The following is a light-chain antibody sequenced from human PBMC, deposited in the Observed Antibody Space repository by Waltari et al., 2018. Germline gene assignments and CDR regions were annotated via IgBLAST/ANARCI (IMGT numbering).Light chain of an antibody. CDR2: AAS. CDR3: QERYSLSWT. CDR1: QSISNH. Sequence: DIQMTQSPSSLSASVGDRVTITCRASQSISNHLNWYHQTPGKAPKLLIYAASRLQSGVPSRVRGSSSWTDLTLTISSLQLEDAATYYCQERYSLSWTFGQGTKVEIK. V-gene: IGKV1-39*01. J-gene: IGKJ1*01.